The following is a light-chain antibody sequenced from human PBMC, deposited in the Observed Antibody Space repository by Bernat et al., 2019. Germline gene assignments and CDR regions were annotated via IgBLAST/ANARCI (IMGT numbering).Light chain of an antibody. CDR2: DVT. V-gene: IGLV2-14*03. CDR3: GTWDSSLSAYV. Sequence: QSALTQPASVSGSPGQSITISCTGTSSDVGAYNYVSWFQQHPDKAPKLMLYDVTNRPSGVSYRFSGSKSGNTASLGITGLQTGDEADYYCGTWDSSLSAYVFGTGTKVTVL. J-gene: IGLJ1*01. CDR1: SSDVGAYNY.